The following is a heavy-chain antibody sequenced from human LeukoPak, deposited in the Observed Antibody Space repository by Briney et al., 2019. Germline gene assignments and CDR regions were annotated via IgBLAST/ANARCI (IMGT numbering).Heavy chain of an antibody. D-gene: IGHD6-19*01. CDR2: FSITGSTI. CDR1: GFTFNDYY. Sequence: GGSLRLSCAASGFTFNDYYMSWIRQAPGKGLEWVSYFSITGSTIYYADSVKGRFTISGDSARNSVDLQMNSLRAEDTAVYYCARADNGWSNYFDYWGQGALVTVSS. J-gene: IGHJ4*02. CDR3: ARADNGWSNYFDY. V-gene: IGHV3-11*01.